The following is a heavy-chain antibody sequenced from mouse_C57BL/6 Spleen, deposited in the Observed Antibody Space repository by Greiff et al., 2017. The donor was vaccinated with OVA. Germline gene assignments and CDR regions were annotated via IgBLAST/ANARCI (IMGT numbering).Heavy chain of an antibody. J-gene: IGHJ2*01. CDR1: GYAFSSSW. CDR2: IYPGDGDT. CDR3: ARRTLDSSGYLDY. V-gene: IGHV1-82*01. Sequence: LVESGPELVKPGASVKISCKASGYAFSSSWMNWVKQRPGKGLEWIGRIYPGDGDTNYNGKFKGKATLTADKSSSTAYMQLSSLTSEDSAVYFGARRTLDSSGYLDYWGQGTTLTVSS. D-gene: IGHD3-2*02.